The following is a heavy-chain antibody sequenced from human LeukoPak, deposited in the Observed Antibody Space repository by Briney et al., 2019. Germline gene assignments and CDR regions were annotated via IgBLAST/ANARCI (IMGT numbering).Heavy chain of an antibody. CDR2: IPYDGSNK. J-gene: IGHJ4*02. D-gene: IGHD1-26*01. Sequence: PGGSLRLSCAASGFTFSSYAMHWVRQAPGKGLEWVAVIPYDGSNKYYADSVKGRFTISRDNAKNTVYLQMNSLRAEDTAVYYCARDEWYSTSRWGQGTLVTVSS. CDR1: GFTFSSYA. V-gene: IGHV3-30-3*01. CDR3: ARDEWYSTSR.